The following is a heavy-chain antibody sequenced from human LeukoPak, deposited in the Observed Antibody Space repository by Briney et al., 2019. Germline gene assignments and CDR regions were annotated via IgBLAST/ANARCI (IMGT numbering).Heavy chain of an antibody. CDR2: IYTSGST. CDR1: GGSISSGSYY. V-gene: IGHV4-61*02. D-gene: IGHD6-19*01. Sequence: SETPSLTCTVSGGSISSGSYYWSWIRQPAGKGLEWIGRIYTSGSTNYNPSLKSRVTISVDTSKNQFSLKLSSVTAADTAVYYCARGIGRAVAAHFDYWGQGTLVTVSS. J-gene: IGHJ4*02. CDR3: ARGIGRAVAAHFDY.